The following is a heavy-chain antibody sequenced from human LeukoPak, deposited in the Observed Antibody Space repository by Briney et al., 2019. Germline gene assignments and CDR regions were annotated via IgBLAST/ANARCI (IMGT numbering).Heavy chain of an antibody. CDR3: ARDGFFDSSWYAGDYYYMDV. J-gene: IGHJ6*03. Sequence: GGSLRLSCAASGFTFSDYYMSWIRQAPGKGLEWVSYIGSSGSTIYYADSVKGRFTISRDNAKNSPYLQMNSLRAEDTAVYYCARDGFFDSSWYAGDYYYMDVWGKGTTVTVSS. CDR1: GFTFSDYY. CDR2: IGSSGSTI. V-gene: IGHV3-11*04. D-gene: IGHD6-13*01.